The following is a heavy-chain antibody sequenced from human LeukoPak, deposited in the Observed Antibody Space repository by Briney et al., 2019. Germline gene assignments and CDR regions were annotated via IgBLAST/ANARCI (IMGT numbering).Heavy chain of an antibody. CDR1: GFTLSSYW. CDR2: INHSGIT. V-gene: IGHV4-34*08. J-gene: IGHJ4*02. D-gene: IGHD6-6*01. CDR3: AIFGAAPGFDY. Sequence: GSLRLSCAASGFTLSSYWMSWVRQAPGKGLEWIGEINHSGITNYNPSLKSRVTISVDMSKNQFSLKLSSVTAADTAVYYCAIFGAAPGFDYWGQGTLVTVSS.